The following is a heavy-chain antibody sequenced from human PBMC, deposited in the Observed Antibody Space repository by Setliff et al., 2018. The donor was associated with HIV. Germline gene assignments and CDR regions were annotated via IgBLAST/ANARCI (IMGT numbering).Heavy chain of an antibody. Sequence: GESLKISCKGSGYSFTDYWIGWVRQMPGKGLEWMGIIYPGDSDTRYSPSFQGQVTISADKSISVAYLHWSSLKASDTAKYYCARAYSSRGGADYWGRGTLVTVSS. D-gene: IGHD6-19*01. CDR3: ARAYSSRGGADY. CDR2: IYPGDSDT. CDR1: GYSFTDYW. J-gene: IGHJ4*02. V-gene: IGHV5-51*01.